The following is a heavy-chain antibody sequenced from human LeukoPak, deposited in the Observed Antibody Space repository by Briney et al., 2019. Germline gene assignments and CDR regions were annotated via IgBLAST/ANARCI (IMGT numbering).Heavy chain of an antibody. J-gene: IGHJ5*02. Sequence: SETLSLXCTVSGGSISSYYWSWIRQPPGKGLEWIGYIYYSGSTNYNPSLKSRVTISVDTSKNQFSLKLSSVTAADTAVYYCAREYGSGSSWGQGTLVTVSS. CDR3: AREYGSGSS. D-gene: IGHD3-10*01. V-gene: IGHV4-59*01. CDR1: GGSISSYY. CDR2: IYYSGST.